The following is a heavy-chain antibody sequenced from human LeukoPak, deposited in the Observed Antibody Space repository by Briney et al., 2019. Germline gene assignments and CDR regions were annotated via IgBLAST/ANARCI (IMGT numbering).Heavy chain of an antibody. D-gene: IGHD4-17*01. CDR1: GGSFSGYY. CDR2: INYSGST. V-gene: IGHV4-59*01. Sequence: PSETLSLTCAVYGGSFSGYYWSCIRQPPGKGLEWIGYINYSGSTKYNPSLKSRVTISVDTSKNQFSLKLSSVTAADTAVYFCARDPHYGDILNDPFDIWGQGTMVTVSS. CDR3: ARDPHYGDILNDPFDI. J-gene: IGHJ3*02.